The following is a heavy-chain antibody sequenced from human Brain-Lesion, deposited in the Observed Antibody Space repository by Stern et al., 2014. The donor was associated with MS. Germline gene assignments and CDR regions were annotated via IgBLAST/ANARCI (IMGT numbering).Heavy chain of an antibody. J-gene: IGHJ4*02. D-gene: IGHD1-26*01. Sequence: VQLQESGGGLVQPGGSLRLSCAASGLTFSNYWMHWVRQAPGKGLVWVSRINTDGSSTDYADSVKGRFTISRDNAKNMFYLQMNSLRAEDTAVYYCGRTEIRVGSTGIKYWGQGTLVTVSS. CDR3: GRTEIRVGSTGIKY. CDR2: INTDGSST. V-gene: IGHV3-74*01. CDR1: GLTFSNYW.